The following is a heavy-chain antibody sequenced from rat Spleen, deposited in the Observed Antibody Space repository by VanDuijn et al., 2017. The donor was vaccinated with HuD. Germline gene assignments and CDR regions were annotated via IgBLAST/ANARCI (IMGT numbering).Heavy chain of an antibody. CDR3: ARGTEGIEAYFDY. D-gene: IGHD1-11*01. V-gene: IGHV5-7*01. CDR2: ISYDGSST. CDR1: GFTFSDYY. Sequence: EVQLAESGGGLVQPGRSLKLSCAVSGFTFSDYYMAWVRQAPKKGLEWVATISYDGSSTYYRDSVKGRFTISRDNAKSTLYLQMDSLRSEDTATYYCARGTEGIEAYFDYWGQGVMVTVSS. J-gene: IGHJ2*01.